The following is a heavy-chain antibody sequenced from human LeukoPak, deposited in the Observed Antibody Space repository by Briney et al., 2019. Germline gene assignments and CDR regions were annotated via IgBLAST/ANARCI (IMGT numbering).Heavy chain of an antibody. CDR1: GFTFSSYG. CDR2: ISSSSGYI. V-gene: IGHV3-21*06. J-gene: IGHJ4*02. Sequence: PGGSLRLSCAASGFTFSSYGMNWVRQAPGKGLEWVSSISSSSGYIYYADSLEGRFTISRDNAKNSLYLQMNSLRAEDTAVYYCARDLGDDSSGYYYVLDYWGQGTLVTVSS. D-gene: IGHD3-22*01. CDR3: ARDLGDDSSGYYYVLDY.